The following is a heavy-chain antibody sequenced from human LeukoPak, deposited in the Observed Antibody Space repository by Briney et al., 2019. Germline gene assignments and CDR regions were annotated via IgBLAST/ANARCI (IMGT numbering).Heavy chain of an antibody. J-gene: IGHJ4*02. V-gene: IGHV1-2*02. CDR1: GYTFTGYY. CDR3: ARAGVYYDILTGYETPYYFDY. CDR2: INPYSGGT. Sequence: ASVKVSCKASGYTFTGYYIQWVRQAPGQGLEWMGWINPYSGGTKYAQKFQGRVIMTRDTSTSTAYMELRSLRSDDTAVYYCARAGVYYDILTGYETPYYFDYWGQGTLVTVSS. D-gene: IGHD3-9*01.